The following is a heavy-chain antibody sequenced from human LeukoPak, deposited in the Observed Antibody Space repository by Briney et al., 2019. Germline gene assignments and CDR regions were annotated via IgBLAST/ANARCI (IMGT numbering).Heavy chain of an antibody. Sequence: GGSLRLSCAASGFTFSSYGMHWVRQTPGKGLEWVSHIDNDGSDTSYADSVKGRFTITRDNAKNTLFLQMNSLRAEDTAVYYCARDGILGSHDCWGQGTLVTVSS. CDR2: IDNDGSDT. CDR3: ARDGILGSHDC. D-gene: IGHD3-3*02. CDR1: GFTFSSYG. V-gene: IGHV3-74*01. J-gene: IGHJ4*02.